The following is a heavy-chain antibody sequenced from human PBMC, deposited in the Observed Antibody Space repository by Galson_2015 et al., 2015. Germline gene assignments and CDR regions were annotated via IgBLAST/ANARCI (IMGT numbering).Heavy chain of an antibody. V-gene: IGHV4-61*01. J-gene: IGHJ5*02. CDR3: ARVLRFLEWSHNWFDP. CDR1: GGSVSSGSYC. D-gene: IGHD3-3*01. CDR2: IYYSGST. Sequence: SETLSLTCTVSGGSVSSGSYCWSWIRQPPGKGLEWIGYIYYSGSTNYNPSLKSRVTISVDTSKNQFSLKLSSVTAADTAVYYCARVLRFLEWSHNWFDPWGQGTLVTVSS.